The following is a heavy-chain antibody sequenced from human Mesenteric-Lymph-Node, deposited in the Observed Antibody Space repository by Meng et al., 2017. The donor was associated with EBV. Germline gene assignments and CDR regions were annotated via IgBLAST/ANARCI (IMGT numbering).Heavy chain of an antibody. J-gene: IGHJ4*02. D-gene: IGHD1-26*01. Sequence: QVQWWRFGTRGKKPGASVRVSCKVSGDTFTGYYLHWVRQAPGQGLEWMGRINPDNGYTIYAPSFQDRVTMTRDTSITTAYMDLTWLRSDDTAIYYCARDDHSGRGEPFDYWGQGTLVTVSS. CDR1: GDTFTGYY. V-gene: IGHV1-2*06. CDR2: INPDNGYT. CDR3: ARDDHSGRGEPFDY.